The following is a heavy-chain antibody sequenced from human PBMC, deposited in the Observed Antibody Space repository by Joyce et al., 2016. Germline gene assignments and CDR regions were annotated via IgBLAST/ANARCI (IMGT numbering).Heavy chain of an antibody. CDR3: GRSGSGGLWYIDL. CDR1: GFTFSIYG. V-gene: IGHV3-30*03. J-gene: IGHJ2*01. D-gene: IGHD6-25*01. Sequence: QVQLVESGGGAVQPGRSLRLSCAASGFTFSIYGMHWVRQAPGKGLEWVGVILYDGSKKYYADAVKGRFTISRDNSKDTLYLQMNDLRAEDTAIYYCGRSGSGGLWYIDLWGRGTLVSVSS. CDR2: ILYDGSKK.